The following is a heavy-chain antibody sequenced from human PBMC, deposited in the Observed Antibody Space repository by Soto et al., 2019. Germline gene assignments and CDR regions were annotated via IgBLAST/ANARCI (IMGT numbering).Heavy chain of an antibody. CDR1: GYTFTSYG. CDR3: ARDLYRGSSWPPIWFDP. V-gene: IGHV1-18*01. J-gene: IGHJ5*02. D-gene: IGHD6-13*01. Sequence: GASVKVSCKASGYTFTSYGISWVRQAPGQGLEWMGWISAYNGNTNYAQKLQGRVTMTTDTSTSTAYMELRSLRSDDTAVYYCARDLYRGSSWPPIWFDPWGQGTLVTVSS. CDR2: ISAYNGNT.